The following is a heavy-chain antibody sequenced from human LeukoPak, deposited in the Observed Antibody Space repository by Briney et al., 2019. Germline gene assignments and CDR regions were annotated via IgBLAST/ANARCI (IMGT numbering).Heavy chain of an antibody. CDR1: GFTFSSYA. V-gene: IGHV3-23*01. Sequence: GGSLRLSCAASGFTFSSYAMSWVGQAPGKGLEWFSAISGNGGSTYYADSVKGRFTISRDNSKNTLYLQMNSLRAEDTAVYYCAKGAKDTAMVYYFDYWGQGTLVTVSS. CDR3: AKGAKDTAMVYYFDY. CDR2: ISGNGGST. J-gene: IGHJ4*02. D-gene: IGHD5-18*01.